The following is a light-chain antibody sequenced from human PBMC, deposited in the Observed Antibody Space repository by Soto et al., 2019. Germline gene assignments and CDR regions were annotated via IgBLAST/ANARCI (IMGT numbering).Light chain of an antibody. Sequence: DIQLTQSPSFLSASVGDRVTITCRASQGIAGSLAWYQQKPGKPPKLLIYAEFTLQSGVPSSFSGSGSGTRGTLTISSLQPEDFVTYYCQQVKSYPRTCGGGTRVESK. V-gene: IGKV1-9*01. J-gene: IGKJ4*01. CDR2: AEF. CDR1: QGIAGS. CDR3: QQVKSYPRT.